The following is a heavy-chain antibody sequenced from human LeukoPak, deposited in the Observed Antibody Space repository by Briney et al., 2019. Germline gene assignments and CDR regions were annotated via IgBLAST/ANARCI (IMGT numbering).Heavy chain of an antibody. V-gene: IGHV5-51*01. CDR3: ARLGTTVTSRYFDY. J-gene: IGHJ4*02. CDR2: IYPGDSDT. Sequence: GESLKISCKGSGYSFTNYWIGWVRRMPGKGLQWMGIIYPGDSDTRYSPSFQGQVTFSADKSINTAYLQWSSLKASDTALYYCARLGTTVTSRYFDYSGRGTLVTVSS. CDR1: GYSFTNYW. D-gene: IGHD4-17*01.